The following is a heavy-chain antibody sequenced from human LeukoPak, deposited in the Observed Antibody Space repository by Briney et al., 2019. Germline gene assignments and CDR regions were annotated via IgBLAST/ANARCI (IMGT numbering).Heavy chain of an antibody. CDR1: GGSISSGAYY. Sequence: SETLSLTCSVSGGSISSGAYYWSWIRQHPVKGLEWIGCIYYSGNTHYNPSLKSRVTISVDTSKNQFSLKLSSVTAADTAVYYCARGSRIVGATREFGYWGQGTLVTVSS. CDR3: ARGSRIVGATREFGY. D-gene: IGHD1-26*01. CDR2: IYYSGNT. V-gene: IGHV4-31*03. J-gene: IGHJ4*02.